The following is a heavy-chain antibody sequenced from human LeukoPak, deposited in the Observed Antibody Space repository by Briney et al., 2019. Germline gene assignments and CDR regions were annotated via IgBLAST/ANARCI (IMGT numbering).Heavy chain of an antibody. Sequence: GGSLRLSCAASGFTFSSHAMSWVRQAPGKGLEWVSGISGRGDSTVYADSVKGRFTISRDNSGNTLFLQMNSLRVEDTAVYYCAKDQGSGHGAYTWGTFDYWGQGTLVTVSS. CDR3: AKDQGSGHGAYTWGTFDY. V-gene: IGHV3-23*01. CDR1: GFTFSSHA. CDR2: ISGRGDST. J-gene: IGHJ4*02. D-gene: IGHD3-16*01.